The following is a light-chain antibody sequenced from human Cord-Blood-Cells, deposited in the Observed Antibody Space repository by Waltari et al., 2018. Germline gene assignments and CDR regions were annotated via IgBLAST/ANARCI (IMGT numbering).Light chain of an antibody. V-gene: IGLV2-11*01. CDR2: DVS. Sequence: QSALTQPRSASGSPGRSVTISCPGTSSDVGGYNYVSWYQQHPGKAPNLMIYDVSKRPSGVPDRFSGSKSGNTASLTISGLQAEDEADYYCCSYAGSYSWVFGGGTKLTVL. CDR1: SSDVGGYNY. J-gene: IGLJ3*02. CDR3: CSYAGSYSWV.